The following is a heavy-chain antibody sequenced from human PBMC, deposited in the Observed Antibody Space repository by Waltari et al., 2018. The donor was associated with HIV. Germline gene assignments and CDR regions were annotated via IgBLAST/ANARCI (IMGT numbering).Heavy chain of an antibody. J-gene: IGHJ6*02. CDR1: GYTSTGYY. V-gene: IGHV1-2*06. D-gene: IGHD5-12*01. CDR3: ARESGRGMDV. CDR2: INPNSGGT. Sequence: QVQLVQSGAVGKKPGASVKVSCKDSGYTSTGYYIHWVRQAPGQGLEWMGRINPNSGGTNYAQKFQGRVTMTRDTSISTAYMELSRLRSDDTAVYYCARESGRGMDVWGQGTTVTVSS.